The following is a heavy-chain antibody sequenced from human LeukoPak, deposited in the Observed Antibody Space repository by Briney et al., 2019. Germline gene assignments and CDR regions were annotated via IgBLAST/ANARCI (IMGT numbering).Heavy chain of an antibody. CDR1: GFTFSSYA. J-gene: IGHJ4*02. V-gene: IGHV3-23*01. CDR2: ITGRGGST. Sequence: PGGSLRLSCAASGFTFSSYAMSWVRQAPGKGVEWVSGITGRGGSTYHADSVKGRFTISRDNSKNTLYLQMSSLRAEDSAIYYCAKGSAYGRPYYFDYWGQGILVTVSS. CDR3: AKGSAYGRPYYFDY. D-gene: IGHD3-16*01.